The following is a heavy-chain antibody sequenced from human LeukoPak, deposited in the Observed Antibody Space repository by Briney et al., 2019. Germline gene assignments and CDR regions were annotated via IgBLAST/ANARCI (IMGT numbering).Heavy chain of an antibody. CDR1: GFTFSSYA. CDR2: ISGSGGST. V-gene: IGHV3-23*01. Sequence: GGSPRLSCAASGFTFSSYAMSWVLQAPGKGLEWVSAISGSGGSTYYADSVRGRFTISRDNSKNTLYLQMNSLRAEDTAVYYCAKDSRDGYSYPYFDYWGQGTLVTVSS. D-gene: IGHD5-18*01. CDR3: AKDSRDGYSYPYFDY. J-gene: IGHJ4*02.